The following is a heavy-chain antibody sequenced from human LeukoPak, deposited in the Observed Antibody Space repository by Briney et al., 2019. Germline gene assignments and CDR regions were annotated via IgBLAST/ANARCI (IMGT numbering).Heavy chain of an antibody. D-gene: IGHD3-22*01. CDR3: ARMGSSGYLVDY. CDR1: GGSISSYY. CDR2: IYYSGST. Sequence: SETLSLTCAVSGGSISSYYWSWIRQPPGKGLEWIGYIYYSGSTNYNPSLKSRVTISVDTSKNQFSLKLSSVTAADTAAYYCARMGSSGYLVDYWGQGTLVTVSS. V-gene: IGHV4-59*01. J-gene: IGHJ4*02.